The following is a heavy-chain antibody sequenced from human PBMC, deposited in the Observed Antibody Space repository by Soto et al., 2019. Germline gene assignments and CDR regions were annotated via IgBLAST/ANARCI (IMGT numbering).Heavy chain of an antibody. D-gene: IGHD2-2*01. Sequence: GASVKVSCKASGYTFTRYDINCVRQATGQGLEWMGWMNPNSGNTGYAQKFQGRVTMTRNTSISTAYMELSSLRSEDTAVYYCARFVLGYCSSTSCSIRLEYYGMDVWGQGTTVTVSS. V-gene: IGHV1-8*01. CDR2: MNPNSGNT. CDR1: GYTFTRYD. CDR3: ARFVLGYCSSTSCSIRLEYYGMDV. J-gene: IGHJ6*02.